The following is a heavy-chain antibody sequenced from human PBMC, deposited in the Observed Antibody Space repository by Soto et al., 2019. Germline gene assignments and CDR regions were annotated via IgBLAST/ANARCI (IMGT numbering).Heavy chain of an antibody. J-gene: IGHJ6*02. CDR2: ISAYNGNT. V-gene: IGHV1-18*04. CDR3: ARDKEKGWPYYYYGMDV. Sequence: ASVKVSCKASGYTFTSYGIGWVRQAPGQGLEWMGWISAYNGNTNYAQKLQGRATMTTDTSTSTAYMELRSLRSDDTAVYYCARDKEKGWPYYYYGMDVWGQGTTVTVSS. CDR1: GYTFTSYG. D-gene: IGHD2-15*01.